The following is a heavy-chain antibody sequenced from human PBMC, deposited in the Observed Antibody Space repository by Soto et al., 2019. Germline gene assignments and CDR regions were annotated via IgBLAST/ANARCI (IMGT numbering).Heavy chain of an antibody. CDR3: AGGNAIYNDY. Sequence: GGSLRLSCGASGFTVSSNYMSWVRQAPGKGLEWVSVIYSGGSTYYADSVKGRFTISRDNSKNTLYLQMNSLRAEDTAVYYCAGGNAIYNDYWGQGTLVTVSS. CDR2: IYSGGST. J-gene: IGHJ4*02. CDR1: GFTVSSNY. D-gene: IGHD1-1*01. V-gene: IGHV3-66*01.